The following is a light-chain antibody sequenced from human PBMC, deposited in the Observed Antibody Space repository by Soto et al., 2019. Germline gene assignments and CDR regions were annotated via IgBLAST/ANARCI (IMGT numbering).Light chain of an antibody. CDR1: SSNIASNT. J-gene: IGLJ2*01. V-gene: IGLV1-44*01. CDR2: TDN. Sequence: QLVLTQPPSASGTPGQRVTISCSGSSSNIASNTVNWYQQLPGTAPKVLIYTDNQRPSGVPDRFSGSKSGTSASLAISGLQSEDEADYYCAAWDDSLNGVVFGGGTQLTVL. CDR3: AAWDDSLNGVV.